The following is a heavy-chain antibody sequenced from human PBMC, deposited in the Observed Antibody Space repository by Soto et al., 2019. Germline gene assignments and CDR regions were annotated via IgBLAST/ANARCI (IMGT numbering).Heavy chain of an antibody. CDR2: INSDGSST. CDR3: AREGRSPELDYGDYEFFDY. CDR1: GFTFSSYW. V-gene: IGHV3-74*01. Sequence: GGSLRLSCAASGFTFSSYWMHWVRQAPGKGLVWVSRINSDGSSTSYADSVKGRFTISRDNAKNTLYLQMNSLRAEDTAVYYCAREGRSPELDYGDYEFFDYWGQGTLVTVSS. D-gene: IGHD4-17*01. J-gene: IGHJ4*02.